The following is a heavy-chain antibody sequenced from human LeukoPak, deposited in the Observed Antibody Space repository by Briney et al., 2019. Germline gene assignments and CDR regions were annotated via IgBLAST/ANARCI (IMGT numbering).Heavy chain of an antibody. Sequence: GSLRLSCAASGFTFSSYAMSWVRQAPGKGLEWVSAISGSGGSTYYADSVKGRFTISRDNSKNTLYLQMNSLRAEDTAVYYCAKDLNYYDSSGYSVLVDYWGQGTLVTVSS. V-gene: IGHV3-23*01. D-gene: IGHD3-22*01. J-gene: IGHJ4*02. CDR2: ISGSGGST. CDR1: GFTFSSYA. CDR3: AKDLNYYDSSGYSVLVDY.